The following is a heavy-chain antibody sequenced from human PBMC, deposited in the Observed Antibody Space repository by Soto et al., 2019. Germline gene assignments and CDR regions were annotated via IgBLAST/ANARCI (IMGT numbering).Heavy chain of an antibody. J-gene: IGHJ3*01. Sequence: QVQLQESGPGMVKPSETLSLTCTVSGGSISSYYWSWIRQSPGKGLEWIGYLYYSGTTTYNPSLKSRVIISRDTSKNQFSLKLTSVTAADTAVYYCARSFNAEGKDAFDVWGQGIIVTVSS. CDR2: LYYSGTT. CDR3: ARSFNAEGKDAFDV. V-gene: IGHV4-59*08. CDR1: GGSISSYY.